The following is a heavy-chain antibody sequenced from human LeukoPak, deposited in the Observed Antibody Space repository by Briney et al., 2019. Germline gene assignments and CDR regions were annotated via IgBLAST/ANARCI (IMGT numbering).Heavy chain of an antibody. CDR1: GYTFTGYY. V-gene: IGHV1-69*13. J-gene: IGHJ4*02. CDR3: ARGNSGTFDY. D-gene: IGHD3-10*01. Sequence: GASVKVSCKASGYTFTGYYMYWVRQAPGQGLEWMGGIIPIFGTANYAQKFQGRVTITADESTSTAYMELSSLRSEDTAVYYCARGNSGTFDYWGQGTLVTVSS. CDR2: IIPIFGTA.